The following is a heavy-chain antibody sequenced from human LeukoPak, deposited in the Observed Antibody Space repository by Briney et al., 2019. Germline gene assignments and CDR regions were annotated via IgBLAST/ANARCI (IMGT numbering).Heavy chain of an antibody. D-gene: IGHD6-19*01. CDR2: IGIRGDT. J-gene: IGHJ4*02. V-gene: IGHV3-13*01. CDR1: GFTFIDYD. Sequence: GGSLRLSCAASGFTFIDYDMHWVRQVIGKGLEWVSAIGIRGDTHYSGSVKGRFTISRDNAKNTLYLQMNSLRAEDTAVYYCARVSSGTRAYWGQGTLVTVSS. CDR3: ARVSSGTRAY.